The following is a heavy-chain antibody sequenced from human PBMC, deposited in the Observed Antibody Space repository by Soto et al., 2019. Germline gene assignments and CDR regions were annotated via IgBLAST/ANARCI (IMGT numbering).Heavy chain of an antibody. J-gene: IGHJ4*02. CDR1: GGSISNYY. Sequence: SETLSLTCNVSGGSISNYYWNWIRQPPGKRLEWIGYISDSGSTKYNPSLMSRVTISADMSKNQVSLKVKSVAAADTAIYYCARDRLVRSSTWDYYDYLGQRNLVTVSS. CDR3: ARDRLVRSSTWDYYDY. CDR2: ISDSGST. V-gene: IGHV4-59*01. D-gene: IGHD3-16*01.